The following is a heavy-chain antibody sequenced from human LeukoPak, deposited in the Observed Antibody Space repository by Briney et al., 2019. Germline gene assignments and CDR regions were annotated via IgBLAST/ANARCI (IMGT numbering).Heavy chain of an antibody. Sequence: PSQTLPLTCTVSGGSISSGGHYWSWIRQHPGKGLEWIGHIYYSGSTNYNPSLKSRVTISVDTSKNQFSLKLSSVTAADTAVYYCARLRWPSAYYYYGMDVWGQGTTVTVSS. CDR2: IYYSGST. V-gene: IGHV4-31*03. J-gene: IGHJ6*02. D-gene: IGHD4-23*01. CDR1: GGSISSGGHY. CDR3: ARLRWPSAYYYYGMDV.